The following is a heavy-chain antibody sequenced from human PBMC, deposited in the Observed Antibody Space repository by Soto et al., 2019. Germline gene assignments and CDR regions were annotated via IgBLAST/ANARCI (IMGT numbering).Heavy chain of an antibody. Sequence: SVKVSCKASGGTFSSYAISWVRQAPVQGLEWMGGIIPIFGTANYAQKFQGRVTITADKSTSTAYMELSSLRSEDTAVYYCASISKSIAARNYYYYGMDVWGQGTTVTVSS. CDR1: GGTFSSYA. CDR2: IIPIFGTA. J-gene: IGHJ6*02. V-gene: IGHV1-69*06. D-gene: IGHD6-6*01. CDR3: ASISKSIAARNYYYYGMDV.